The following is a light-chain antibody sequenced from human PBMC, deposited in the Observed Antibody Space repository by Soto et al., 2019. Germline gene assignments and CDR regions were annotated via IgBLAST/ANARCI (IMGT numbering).Light chain of an antibody. CDR3: QQYGSSPGT. CDR1: QSVSSSY. V-gene: IGKV3-20*01. Sequence: IVLTQSPDTLSLSPGETATLSCRASQSVSSSYLAWYQQKPGQAPRLLIYGASSRATGIPDRFSGSGSGTDFTLTISRLEPEDFAVYYCQQYGSSPGTFGQGTKVDIK. CDR2: GAS. J-gene: IGKJ1*01.